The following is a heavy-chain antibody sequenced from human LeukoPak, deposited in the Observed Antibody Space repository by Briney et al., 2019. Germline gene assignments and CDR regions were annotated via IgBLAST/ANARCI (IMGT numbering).Heavy chain of an antibody. D-gene: IGHD3-22*01. CDR2: ISAYNGNT. Sequence: ASVKVSCKASGYSFTSNYIHWVRQAPGQGLEWMGWISAYNGNTNYAQKLQGRVTMTTDTSTSTAYMELRSLRSDDTAVYYCARGNYYDSSGLQHWGQGTLVTVSS. J-gene: IGHJ1*01. CDR1: GYSFTSNY. CDR3: ARGNYYDSSGLQH. V-gene: IGHV1-18*04.